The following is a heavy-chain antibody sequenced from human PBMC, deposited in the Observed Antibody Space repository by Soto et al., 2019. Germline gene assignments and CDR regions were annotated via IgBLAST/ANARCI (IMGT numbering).Heavy chain of an antibody. V-gene: IGHV1-69*01. CDR2: IIPIFGTA. Sequence: SVKVSRKASRGTLSNYAISWVRQAPGQGLEWMGGIIPIFGTANYAQKFQGRVTITADESTSTAYMELSSLRSEDTAVYYCARGPPFGSGGMDVWGQGTTVTVSS. CDR1: RGTLSNYA. CDR3: ARGPPFGSGGMDV. D-gene: IGHD3-3*01. J-gene: IGHJ6*02.